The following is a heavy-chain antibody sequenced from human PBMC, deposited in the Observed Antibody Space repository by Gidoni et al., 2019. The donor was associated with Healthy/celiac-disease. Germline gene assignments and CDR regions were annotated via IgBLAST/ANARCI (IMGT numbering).Heavy chain of an antibody. CDR3: ARDDFWSGYPSPDYYYYGMDV. D-gene: IGHD3-3*01. CDR2: ISSSGITI. CDR1: GFTFSSYE. Sequence: EVQLVESGGGLVQPGGSLRLSCAASGFTFSSYEMNWVRQAPGKGLGWVSYISSSGITIYYADSVKGRFTISRDNAKNSLYLQMNSLRAEDTAVYYCARDDFWSGYPSPDYYYYGMDVWGQGTTVTVSS. J-gene: IGHJ6*02. V-gene: IGHV3-48*03.